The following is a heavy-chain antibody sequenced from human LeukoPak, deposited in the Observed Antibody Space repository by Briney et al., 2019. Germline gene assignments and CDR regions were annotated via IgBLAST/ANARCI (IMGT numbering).Heavy chain of an antibody. CDR3: AKNDGNIWQPHS. V-gene: IGHV3-64D*06. CDR1: GFTFSNFV. CDR2: ISTDGSQ. J-gene: IGHJ4*02. Sequence: GGSLRLSCSTSGFTFSNFVMQWVRQTPGKGLEYVSVISTDGSQYYPDSVKGRFTIFRDNSKNTLYLQMNSLRPEDTAIYYCAKNDGNIWQPHSWGQGTLVTVSP.